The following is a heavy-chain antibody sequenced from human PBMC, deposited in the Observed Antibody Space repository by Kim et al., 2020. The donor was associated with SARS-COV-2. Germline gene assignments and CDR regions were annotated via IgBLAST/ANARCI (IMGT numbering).Heavy chain of an antibody. Sequence: KYYADSGKGRFTISRDNSKNTLYLQMNSLRAEDTAVYYCARALRVGYFDYWGQGTLVTVSS. V-gene: IGHV3-30*01. D-gene: IGHD1-26*01. CDR2: K. CDR3: ARALRVGYFDY. J-gene: IGHJ4*02.